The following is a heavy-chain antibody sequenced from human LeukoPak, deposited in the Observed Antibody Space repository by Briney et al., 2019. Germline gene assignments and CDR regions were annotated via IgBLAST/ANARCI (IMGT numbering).Heavy chain of an antibody. J-gene: IGHJ4*02. D-gene: IGHD3-10*01. CDR1: GGSLSSSSYY. Sequence: PSETLSLTCTVSGGSLSSSSYYWGWIRQPPGKGLEWIGSIYYSGSTYYNPSLKSRVTISVDTSKNQFSLKLSSVTAADTAVYYCASRPSYYYGSGSYYNVDYWGQGTLVTVSS. CDR3: ASRPSYYYGSGSYYNVDY. V-gene: IGHV4-39*01. CDR2: IYYSGST.